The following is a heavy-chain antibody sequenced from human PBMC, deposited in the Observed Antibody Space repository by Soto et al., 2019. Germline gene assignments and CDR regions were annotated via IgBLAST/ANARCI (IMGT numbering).Heavy chain of an antibody. D-gene: IGHD3-22*01. Sequence: SVKGSCKASGYTFTGYYMHWVRQAPVQGLEWMGWINPNSGGTNYAQKFQGRVTMTRDTSISTAYMELSRLRSDDTAVYYCARGGRNYYDSSGPYYYYYYGMDVWGQGTTVTV. V-gene: IGHV1-2*02. J-gene: IGHJ6*02. CDR3: ARGGRNYYDSSGPYYYYYYGMDV. CDR1: GYTFTGYY. CDR2: INPNSGGT.